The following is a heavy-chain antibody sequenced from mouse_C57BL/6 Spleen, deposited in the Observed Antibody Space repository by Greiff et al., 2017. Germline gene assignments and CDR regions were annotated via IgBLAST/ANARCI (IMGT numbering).Heavy chain of an antibody. CDR3: ARPTVVANYYAMDY. V-gene: IGHV1-82*01. CDR2: IYPGDGDT. J-gene: IGHJ4*01. D-gene: IGHD1-1*01. Sequence: VKLVESGPELVKPGASVKISCKASGYAFSSSWMNWVKQRPGKGLEWIGRIYPGDGDTNYNGKFKGKATLTADKSSSTAYMQLSSLTSEDSAVYFCARPTVVANYYAMDYWGQGTSVTVSS. CDR1: GYAFSSSW.